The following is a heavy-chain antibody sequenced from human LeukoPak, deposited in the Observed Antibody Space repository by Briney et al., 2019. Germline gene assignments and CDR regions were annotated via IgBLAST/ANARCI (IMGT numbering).Heavy chain of an antibody. CDR1: GGTFSSYA. V-gene: IGHV1-69*05. J-gene: IGHJ4*02. CDR3: ARTFAGKYCGGDCYITLDY. Sequence: SVKVSCKASGGTFSSYATSWVRQAPGQGLEWMGGIIPIFGTANYAQKFQGRVTITTDESTSTAYMELSSLRSEDTAVYYCARTFAGKYCGGDCYITLDYWGQGTLVTVSS. D-gene: IGHD2-21*02. CDR2: IIPIFGTA.